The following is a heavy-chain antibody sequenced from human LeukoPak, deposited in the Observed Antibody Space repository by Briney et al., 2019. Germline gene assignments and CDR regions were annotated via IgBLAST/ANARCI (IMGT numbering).Heavy chain of an antibody. V-gene: IGHV4-39*01. D-gene: IGHD3-22*01. J-gene: IGHJ4*02. CDR2: IYYSGST. CDR1: GGSISNSGYY. CDR3: AKTYYYDPFDF. Sequence: PSETLSLTCTVSGGSISNSGYYWGWIRQPPGKGLEWIGNIYYSGSTYYNPSLKSRVTISVDTSKNQFSLKLSSVTAADTAVYYCAKTYYYDPFDFWGQGTLVTVSS.